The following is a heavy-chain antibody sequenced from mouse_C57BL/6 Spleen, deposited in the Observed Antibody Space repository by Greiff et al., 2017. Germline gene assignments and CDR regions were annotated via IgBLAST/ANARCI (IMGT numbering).Heavy chain of an antibody. CDR1: GYAFSSSW. V-gene: IGHV1-82*01. D-gene: IGHD2-3*01. Sequence: QVQLKQSGPELVKPGASVKISCKASGYAFSSSWMNWVKPRPGKGLEWIGRIYPGDGDTNYNGKFKGKATLTADKSSSTAYMQLSSLTSEDSAVYFCARSDDPDYWGQGTTRTVSS. CDR3: ARSDDPDY. CDR2: IYPGDGDT. J-gene: IGHJ2*01.